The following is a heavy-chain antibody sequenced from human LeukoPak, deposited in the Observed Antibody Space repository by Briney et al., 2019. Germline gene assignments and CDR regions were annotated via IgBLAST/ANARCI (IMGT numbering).Heavy chain of an antibody. CDR3: ARSHLPYYDFWSGYYFDY. Sequence: EASVKVSCKASGGTFSSYAISWVRQAPGQGLEWMGGIIPIFGTANYAQKFQGRVTITTDESTSTAYMELSSLRSEDTAVYYCARSHLPYYDFWSGYYFDYWGQGTLVTVSS. J-gene: IGHJ4*02. CDR2: IIPIFGTA. D-gene: IGHD3-3*01. V-gene: IGHV1-69*05. CDR1: GGTFSSYA.